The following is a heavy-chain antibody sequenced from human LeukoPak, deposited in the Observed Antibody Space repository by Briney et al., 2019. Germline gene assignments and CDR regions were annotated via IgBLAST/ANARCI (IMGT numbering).Heavy chain of an antibody. CDR1: GYTFTSNY. Sequence: ASVTVSCKAFGYTFTSNYMHWVRQAPGQGPEWMGVISPSGGSTTYAQKFQGRVTLTRDMSTSTDYLELSSLRSEDTAVYYCARTLWFGEIEEVDYWGQGTLVTVSS. CDR3: ARTLWFGEIEEVDY. CDR2: ISPSGGST. V-gene: IGHV1-46*01. J-gene: IGHJ4*02. D-gene: IGHD3-10*01.